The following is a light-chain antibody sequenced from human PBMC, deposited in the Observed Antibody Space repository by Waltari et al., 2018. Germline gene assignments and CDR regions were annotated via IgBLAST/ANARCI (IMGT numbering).Light chain of an antibody. Sequence: DIQMTQSPSTLSASVGDRVTITCRASQSISTWLAWYQQRPGKAPKLLVYKASTLESGVPSRFSGSGSGTEFTLTINSLQPDDFATYYCQKYNGYRWTFGQGTKVDIK. CDR2: KAS. CDR3: QKYNGYRWT. J-gene: IGKJ1*01. V-gene: IGKV1-5*03. CDR1: QSISTW.